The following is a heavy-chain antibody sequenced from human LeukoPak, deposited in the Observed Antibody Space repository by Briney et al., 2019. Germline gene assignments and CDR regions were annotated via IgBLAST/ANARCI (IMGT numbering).Heavy chain of an antibody. Sequence: PSETLSLTCTVSGGSVSSGSYYWSWIRQPPGKGLEWIGYIYYSGSTNYNPSLKSRVTISVDTSKDQFSLKLSSVTAADTAVYYCAREGSSSCGFDPWGQGTLVTVSS. V-gene: IGHV4-61*01. CDR2: IYYSGST. CDR3: AREGSSSCGFDP. J-gene: IGHJ5*02. CDR1: GGSVSSGSYY. D-gene: IGHD2-2*01.